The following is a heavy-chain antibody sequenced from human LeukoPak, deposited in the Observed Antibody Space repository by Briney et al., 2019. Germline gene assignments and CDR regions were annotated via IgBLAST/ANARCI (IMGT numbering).Heavy chain of an antibody. CDR2: INPNSGGT. D-gene: IGHD3-22*01. V-gene: IGHV1-2*02. CDR3: ARTTMIVVVIDVAFDI. CDR1: GYTFTGYY. Sequence: ASVKVSCKASGYTFTGYYMHWVRQAPGQGLEWMGWINPNSGGTNYAQKFQGRVTMTRDTSISTAYMELSRLRSDDTAVYYCARTTMIVVVIDVAFDIWGQGTMVTASS. J-gene: IGHJ3*02.